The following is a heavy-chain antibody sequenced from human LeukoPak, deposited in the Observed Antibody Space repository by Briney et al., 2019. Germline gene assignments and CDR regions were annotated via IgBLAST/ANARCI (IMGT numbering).Heavy chain of an antibody. CDR2: ISGSGGSP. CDR3: AKDDYGADP. J-gene: IGHJ5*02. V-gene: IGHV3-23*01. D-gene: IGHD4-17*01. Sequence: GGSLRLSCAASGFTFRSHAMSWVRQAPEKGLEWVSAISGSGGSPYYADSVKGRFTISRDNSKNTLYLQMNNLRAEDTAVYYCAKDDYGADPGGQGTLVTVSS. CDR1: GFTFRSHA.